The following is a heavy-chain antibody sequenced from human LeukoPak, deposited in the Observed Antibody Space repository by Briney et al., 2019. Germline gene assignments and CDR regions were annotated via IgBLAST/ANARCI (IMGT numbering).Heavy chain of an antibody. V-gene: IGHV4-38-2*02. CDR1: GYSISSGYY. Sequence: SETLSLTCTVSGYSISSGYYWGWIRPPPGKGMEWIGRIYHSGRTYYNPTLKSRVTISVDTTKKNFSLKRSSVTDADPAVYYCAIGSYFDYLGQGSLVTVSS. CDR3: AIGSYFDY. J-gene: IGHJ4*02. CDR2: IYHSGRT.